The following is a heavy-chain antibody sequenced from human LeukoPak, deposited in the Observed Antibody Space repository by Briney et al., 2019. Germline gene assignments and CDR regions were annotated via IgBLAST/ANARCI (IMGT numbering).Heavy chain of an antibody. CDR2: IWYDGSNK. CDR1: GFTFSSYA. D-gene: IGHD3-16*01. CDR3: ARENLGGRLYYYYGMDV. V-gene: IGHV3-33*08. J-gene: IGHJ6*02. Sequence: GGSLRLSCAASGFTFSSYAMSWVRQAPGKGLEWVAVIWYDGSNKYYADSVKGRSTISRDNSKNTLYLQMNSLRAEDTAVYYCARENLGGRLYYYYGMDVWGQGTTVTVSS.